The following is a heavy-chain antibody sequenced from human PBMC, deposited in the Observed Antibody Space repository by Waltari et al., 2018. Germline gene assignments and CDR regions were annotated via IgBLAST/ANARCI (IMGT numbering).Heavy chain of an antibody. V-gene: IGHV4-34*01. CDR1: GGSFSGYS. CDR2: INHSGST. J-gene: IGHJ3*02. D-gene: IGHD1-26*01. CDR3: ARYFEVGATRWDAFDI. Sequence: QVQLQQWGAGLLKPSETLSLTCAVYGGSFSGYSWSWTRQPPGKGLGWIGEINHSGSTNYNPSLKSRVTISVDTSKNQFSLKLSSVTAADTAVYYCARYFEVGATRWDAFDIWGQGTMVTVSS.